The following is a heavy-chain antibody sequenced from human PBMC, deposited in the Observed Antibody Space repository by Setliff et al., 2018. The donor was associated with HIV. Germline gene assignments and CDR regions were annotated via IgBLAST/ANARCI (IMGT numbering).Heavy chain of an antibody. CDR3: ARLGTSGWYSYFDY. CDR2: IYTSGST. D-gene: IGHD6-19*01. J-gene: IGHJ4*02. Sequence: SETLSLTCTVSGGSVSSVNYYWTWSRQPAGKGLEWIGRIYTSGSTNYNPSLKSRVTISMDTAKSQFSLKLTSVTAADTSIYHCARLGTSGWYSYFDYWGQGILVTVSS. CDR1: GGSVSSVNYY. V-gene: IGHV4-61*02.